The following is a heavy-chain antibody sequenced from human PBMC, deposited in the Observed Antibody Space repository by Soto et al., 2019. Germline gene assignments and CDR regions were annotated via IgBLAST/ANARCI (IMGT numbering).Heavy chain of an antibody. CDR2: IIPMFGTG. CDR3: ARISYKNGKLYGMDV. CDR1: GGTFSSHT. Sequence: QVQLMQPGAEVKKPGSSVKVSCKASGGTFSSHTINWVRQAPGQGLEWMGGIIPMFGTGNYAQKFQGRVTITADESTSTAYMEVNSLRFEDTAVYYCARISYKNGKLYGMDVWGQGTTVTVSS. D-gene: IGHD1-1*01. V-gene: IGHV1-69*12. J-gene: IGHJ6*02.